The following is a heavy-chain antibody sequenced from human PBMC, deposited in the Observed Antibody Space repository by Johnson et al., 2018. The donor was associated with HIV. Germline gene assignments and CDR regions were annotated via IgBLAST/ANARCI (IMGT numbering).Heavy chain of an antibody. D-gene: IGHD3-22*01. CDR2: ISGSGGST. CDR1: GFTSSSYT. CDR3: AKDSFFYDSAFDI. J-gene: IGHJ3*02. V-gene: IGHV3-23*04. Sequence: VQLVESGGGLVQPGGSLRLSCVASGFTSSSYTMHWVRQAPGKGLEWVSAISGSGGSTYYADSVQGRFTISRDNSKTTLYLQMNSLRAEDTAVYYCAKDSFFYDSAFDIWGQGTMVTVSS.